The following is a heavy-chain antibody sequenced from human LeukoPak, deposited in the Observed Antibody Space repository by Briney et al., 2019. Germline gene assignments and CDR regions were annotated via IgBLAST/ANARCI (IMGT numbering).Heavy chain of an antibody. CDR2: IYYTGST. Sequence: SETLSLTCTVSGGSISSSSYYWGWIRQPPGKGLEWIGCIYYTGSTYYNPSLKSRVTISVDTSKNQFSLKLSSVTAADTAVYYCARGDDSSGYYIDYWGQGTLVTVSS. V-gene: IGHV4-39*07. CDR3: ARGDDSSGYYIDY. J-gene: IGHJ4*02. D-gene: IGHD3-22*01. CDR1: GGSISSSSYY.